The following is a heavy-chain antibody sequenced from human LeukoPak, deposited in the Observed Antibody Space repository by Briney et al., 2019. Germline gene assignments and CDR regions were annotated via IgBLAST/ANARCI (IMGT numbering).Heavy chain of an antibody. V-gene: IGHV3-66*01. CDR1: GFTVSNNY. CDR2: IYSDIST. CDR3: ARGVTAVPA. D-gene: IGHD2-21*02. J-gene: IGHJ5*02. Sequence: PGGSLRLSCAASGFTVSNNYMGWVRQAPGKGLEWVSFIYSDISTYYADSVKGRFTISRDDSKNTLFLQMNSRRAEDTAVYYCARGVTAVPAWGQGTLVTVSS.